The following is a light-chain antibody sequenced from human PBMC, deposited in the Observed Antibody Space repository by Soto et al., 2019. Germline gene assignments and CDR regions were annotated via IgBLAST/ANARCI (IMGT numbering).Light chain of an antibody. CDR3: QQYNNLPPT. CDR1: ESVSSN. Sequence: EIVMRQVPATLSVSPGERATLSCRASESVSSNLAWYQQKPGRAPRLLMYGASTRATGIPARFSGSESGTEFTLTISSLQSEDFGVYYCQQYNNLPPTFGQGTKVDIK. J-gene: IGKJ1*01. V-gene: IGKV3-15*01. CDR2: GAS.